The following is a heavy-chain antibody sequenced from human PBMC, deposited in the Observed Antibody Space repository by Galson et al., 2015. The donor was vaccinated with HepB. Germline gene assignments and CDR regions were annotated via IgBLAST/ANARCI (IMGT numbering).Heavy chain of an antibody. J-gene: IGHJ3*02. Sequence: SLRLSCAASGFTFSSYAMSWVRQAPGKGLEWVSAISGSGGSTYYADSVKGRFTISRDNSKNTLYLQMNSLRAEDTAVYYCAREGRVIVVATRAFDIWGQGTMVTVSS. V-gene: IGHV3-23*01. CDR3: AREGRVIVVATRAFDI. CDR1: GFTFSSYA. D-gene: IGHD3-22*01. CDR2: ISGSGGST.